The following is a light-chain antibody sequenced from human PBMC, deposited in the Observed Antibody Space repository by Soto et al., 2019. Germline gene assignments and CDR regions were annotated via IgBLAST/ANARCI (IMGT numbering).Light chain of an antibody. CDR3: MQSTQLPPT. Sequence: DVVMTQTPLSLSVAPGQPASISCKSSQSLLHITGETSLFGYLQKPGQSPQLLIYEVSTRVSGVQDRFSGSGSGTDFTLEISRVETDDVGIYHCMQSTQLPPTFGQGTRLGIE. J-gene: IGKJ5*01. CDR2: EVS. V-gene: IGKV2D-29*02. CDR1: QSLLHITGETS.